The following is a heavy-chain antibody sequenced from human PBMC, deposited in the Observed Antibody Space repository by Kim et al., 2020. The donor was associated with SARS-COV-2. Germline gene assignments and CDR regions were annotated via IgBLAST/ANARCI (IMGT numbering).Heavy chain of an antibody. V-gene: IGHV4-34*01. CDR1: GGSFSGYY. CDR3: ARRPGPFDY. J-gene: IGHJ4*02. D-gene: IGHD6-25*01. Sequence: SETLSLTCAVYGGSFSGYYWSWIRQPPGKGLEWIGEINHSGSTSYNPSLKSRLTISVDTSKNHFSLNLRSVTAADTAVYYCARRPGPFDYWGQGTLVTVSS. CDR2: INHSGST.